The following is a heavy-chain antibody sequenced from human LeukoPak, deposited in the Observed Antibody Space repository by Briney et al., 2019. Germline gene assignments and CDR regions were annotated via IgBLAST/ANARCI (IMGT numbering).Heavy chain of an antibody. J-gene: IGHJ6*03. V-gene: IGHV4-59*01. Sequence: SETLSLTCTVSGGSISSYYWSWIRQHPGKGLEWIGYIYYSGSTNYNPSLKSRVTISVDTSKNQFSLKLSSVTAADTAVYYCARLDYYYYYMDVWGKGTTVTISS. CDR3: ARLDYYYYYMDV. CDR2: IYYSGST. CDR1: GGSISSYY.